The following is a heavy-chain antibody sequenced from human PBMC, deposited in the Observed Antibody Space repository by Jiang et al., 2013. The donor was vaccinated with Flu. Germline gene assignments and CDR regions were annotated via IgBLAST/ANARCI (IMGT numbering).Heavy chain of an antibody. Sequence: SGAEVKKPGASVKVSCKTSGFTFIDYALHWVRQAPGQSLEWMGRINPANGDTKYTQKFQGRVAMTRDTSANTAYMELSSLTSEDTAVYYCAGGAGYSPGMDHWGQGTLVTVSS. J-gene: IGHJ4*02. CDR2: INPANGDT. D-gene: IGHD5-18*01. V-gene: IGHV1-3*01. CDR3: AGGAGYSPGMDH. CDR1: GFTFIDYA.